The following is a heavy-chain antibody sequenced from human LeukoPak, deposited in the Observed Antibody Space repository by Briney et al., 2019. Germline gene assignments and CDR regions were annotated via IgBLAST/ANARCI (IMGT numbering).Heavy chain of an antibody. V-gene: IGHV1-18*01. Sequence: ASVTVSCKASAYTFTIYSNSWVRQAPGQGHEWVGWTSAYNGNTNYAQKLQGRVTMTTDTSTSTAYMELRSLRSDDTAVYYCASARAPAANPSVRAFDVWGQGTMVTVSS. D-gene: IGHD2-2*01. J-gene: IGHJ3*01. CDR3: ASARAPAANPSVRAFDV. CDR2: TSAYNGNT. CDR1: AYTFTIYS.